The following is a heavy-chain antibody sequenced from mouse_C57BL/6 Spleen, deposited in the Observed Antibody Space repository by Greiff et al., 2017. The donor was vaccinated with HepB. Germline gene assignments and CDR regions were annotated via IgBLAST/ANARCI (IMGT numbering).Heavy chain of an antibody. CDR3: AREGDYGGYFDV. CDR1: GYAFSSYW. Sequence: LEESGAELVKPGASVKISCKASGYAFSSYWMNWVKQRPGKGLEWIGQIYPGDGDTNYNGKFKGKATLTADKSSSTAYMQLSSLTSEDSAVYFCAREGDYGGYFDVWGTGTTVTVSS. CDR2: IYPGDGDT. J-gene: IGHJ1*03. V-gene: IGHV1-80*01. D-gene: IGHD1-1*01.